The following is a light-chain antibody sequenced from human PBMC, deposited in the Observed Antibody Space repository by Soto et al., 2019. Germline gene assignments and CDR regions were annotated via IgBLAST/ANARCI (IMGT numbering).Light chain of an antibody. V-gene: IGLV2-14*01. Sequence: QSVLTQPASVSGSPGQSITISCTGTSSDVGGYNYVSWYQQHPGKAPKLMIYDVSNRPSGVSNRFSGSKSGNTASLTISGLQAEDEADHYCSSYTSSIKVVFGGGTKLTVL. CDR2: DVS. J-gene: IGLJ2*01. CDR1: SSDVGGYNY. CDR3: SSYTSSIKVV.